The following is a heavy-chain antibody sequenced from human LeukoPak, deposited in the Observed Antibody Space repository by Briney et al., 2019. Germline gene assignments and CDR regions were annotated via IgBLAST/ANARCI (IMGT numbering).Heavy chain of an antibody. V-gene: IGHV4-4*07. CDR2: IYSTGST. J-gene: IGHJ1*01. CDR3: ARSYSGSFLY. CDR1: GGSFSSYY. D-gene: IGHD1-26*01. Sequence: SETLSLTCTVSGGSFSSYYWSWIRQPAGKGLEWIGRIYSTGSTDYNPSLKSRVTMSVDTSKNQFSLKLSSVTAADTAVYYCARSYSGSFLYWGQGSLVTVSS.